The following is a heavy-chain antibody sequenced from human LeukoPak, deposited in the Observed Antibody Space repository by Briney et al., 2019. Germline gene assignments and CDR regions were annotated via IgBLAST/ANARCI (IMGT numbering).Heavy chain of an antibody. V-gene: IGHV3-33*01. CDR1: GFTFRNYG. D-gene: IGHD3-10*01. CDR3: ARDPYGSGSTSFDI. J-gene: IGHJ3*02. Sequence: GGSLILSCAASGFTFRNYGMHWVRQAPGKGLEWVAVIWYDGSNKYYADSVKGRFTISRDNSKNTLYLQMNSLRAEDTAVYYCARDPYGSGSTSFDIWGQGTMVTVSS. CDR2: IWYDGSNK.